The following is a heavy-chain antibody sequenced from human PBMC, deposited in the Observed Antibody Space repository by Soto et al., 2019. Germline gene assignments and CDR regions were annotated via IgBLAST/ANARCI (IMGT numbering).Heavy chain of an antibody. Sequence: GGSLRLSCAASGFTFSIYSMNWVRQAPGKGLEWVSLISGSGGSTHYADSVEGRFTISRDNSKNTLYLEMDSLRAEDTAVYYCAKDTRVYGGNCNFDCWGQGTLVTVSS. D-gene: IGHD2-15*01. CDR1: GFTFSIYS. V-gene: IGHV3-23*01. J-gene: IGHJ4*02. CDR3: AKDTRVYGGNCNFDC. CDR2: ISGSGGST.